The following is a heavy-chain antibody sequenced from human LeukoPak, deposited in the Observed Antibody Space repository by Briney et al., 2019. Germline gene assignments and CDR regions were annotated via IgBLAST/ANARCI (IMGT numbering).Heavy chain of an antibody. CDR3: ARPGRQDAYNGHYWYFDL. V-gene: IGHV4-59*01. Sequence: PSETLSLTCTVSGGSITNYYWNWIRQPPGKDLEWIGCVSYSGRTHYSSALKSRVTISVDPSKNQFSLNLRSVTAADTAVYYCARPGRQDAYNGHYWYFDLWGRGTLVTVSS. CDR1: GGSITNYY. CDR2: VSYSGRT. D-gene: IGHD5-24*01. J-gene: IGHJ2*01.